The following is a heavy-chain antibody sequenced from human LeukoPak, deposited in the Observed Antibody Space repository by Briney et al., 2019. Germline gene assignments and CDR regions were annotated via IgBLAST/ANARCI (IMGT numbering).Heavy chain of an antibody. J-gene: IGHJ4*02. CDR2: ISYDGSNK. D-gene: IGHD6-19*01. CDR3: ARDRGLVRYFDY. Sequence: GGSLRLSCAASGFTFSSYAMHWVRQAPGKGLEWVAVISYDGSNKYYADSVKGRFTISRDNSKNTLYLQMNSLRAGDTAVYYCARDRGLVRYFDYWGQGTLVTVSS. CDR1: GFTFSSYA. V-gene: IGHV3-30-3*01.